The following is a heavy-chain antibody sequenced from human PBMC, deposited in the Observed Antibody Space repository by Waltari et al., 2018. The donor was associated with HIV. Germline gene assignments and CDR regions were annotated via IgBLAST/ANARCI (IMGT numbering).Heavy chain of an antibody. CDR2: INHSGTT. CDR3: ARVDGSGDYGMDV. Sequence: QVQLQQWGAGLLKPSETLSLTCAVYGGSFSGYYWSWIRQPPGKGLEWIGEINHSGTTNYNPSLKSRVTISVDTSKNQFSLKLSSVTAADTAVYYCARVDGSGDYGMDVWGQGTTVTVSS. D-gene: IGHD3-10*01. V-gene: IGHV4-34*01. CDR1: GGSFSGYY. J-gene: IGHJ6*02.